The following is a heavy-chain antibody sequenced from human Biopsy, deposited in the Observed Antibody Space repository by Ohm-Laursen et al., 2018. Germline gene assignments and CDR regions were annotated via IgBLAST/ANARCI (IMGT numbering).Heavy chain of an antibody. CDR2: FDREERKT. V-gene: IGHV1-24*01. D-gene: IGHD3-10*01. Sequence: ASVKVSCKVSGYTLTELSIHWVRQTGGKGLEWMGGFDREERKTVYAEKFQGRVTMTEDTSTDTVYMEVTSLRSDDTAVYYCATGPYYDTRFYYNVRPFDFWGQGILVTVSS. CDR3: ATGPYYDTRFYYNVRPFDF. CDR1: GYTLTELS. J-gene: IGHJ4*02.